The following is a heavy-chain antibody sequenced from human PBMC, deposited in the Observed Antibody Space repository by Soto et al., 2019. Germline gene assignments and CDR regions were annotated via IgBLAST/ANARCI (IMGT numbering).Heavy chain of an antibody. V-gene: IGHV5-10-1*01. J-gene: IGHJ4*02. CDR1: GYSFTSYW. CDR2: IDPSDSYT. D-gene: IGHD3-10*01. CDR3: ARHPAYYYGSGSYSYFDY. Sequence: PGESLKISCKGSGYSFTSYWISWVRQMPGKGLEWMGRIDPSDSYTNYSPSFQGHVTISADKSISTAYLQWSSLKASDTAMYYCARHPAYYYGSGSYSYFDYWGQGTLVTVSS.